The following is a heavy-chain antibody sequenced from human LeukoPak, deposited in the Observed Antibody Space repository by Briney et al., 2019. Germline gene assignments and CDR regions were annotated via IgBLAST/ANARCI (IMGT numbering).Heavy chain of an antibody. D-gene: IGHD2/OR15-2a*01. CDR3: ARDWFHAIDY. CDR2: IYSGGST. V-gene: IGHV3-53*01. J-gene: IGHJ4*02. Sequence: GGSLRLSCAASGFTVSSNYMSWVRQAPGKGLEWVSVIYSGGSTYYADSVKGRFTISRDNAKNTLYLQMNSLRDEDTAVYYCARDWFHAIDYWGQGILVTVSS. CDR1: GFTVSSNY.